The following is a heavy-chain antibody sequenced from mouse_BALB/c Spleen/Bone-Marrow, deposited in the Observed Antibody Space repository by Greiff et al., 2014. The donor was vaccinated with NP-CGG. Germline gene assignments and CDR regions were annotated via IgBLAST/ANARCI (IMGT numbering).Heavy chain of an antibody. CDR2: ITKGGGST. V-gene: IGHV5-12*02. CDR3: ARQLAYAMDY. CDR1: GFTFSDYY. Sequence: VQLKESGGVLVQPGGSLKLSCATSGFTFSDYYMYWVRQTPEKRLEWVAYITKGGGSTYYPDIVKGRFTISRDNAKNTRYLQMSRLKSEDTAMYYCARQLAYAMDYWGQGTSVTVSS. J-gene: IGHJ4*01. D-gene: IGHD4-1*01.